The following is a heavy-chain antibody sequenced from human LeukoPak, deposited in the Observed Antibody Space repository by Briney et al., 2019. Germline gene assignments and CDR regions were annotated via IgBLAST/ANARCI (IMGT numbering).Heavy chain of an antibody. J-gene: IGHJ4*02. V-gene: IGHV3-53*01. CDR1: GFTVSSNY. CDR3: ARVKGSGYYYGY. Sequence: GGSLRLSCAASGFTVSSNYMSWVRQAPGKGLEWVSVIYSGGSTYYADSVKGRFTISRDNSKNTLYLQMNSLGAEDTAVYYCARVKGSGYYYGYWGQGTLVTVSS. CDR2: IYSGGST. D-gene: IGHD3-22*01.